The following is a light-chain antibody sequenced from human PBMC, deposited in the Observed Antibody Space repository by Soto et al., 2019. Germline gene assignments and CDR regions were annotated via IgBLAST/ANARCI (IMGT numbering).Light chain of an antibody. CDR3: QQYHTYPLT. J-gene: IGKJ4*01. CDR1: QSISTW. V-gene: IGKV1-5*03. CDR2: KAS. Sequence: DIQMTQSPSTLSASVGDRVTTTCRASQSISTWLAWYQQKPGKAPKLLIYKASSLEGGVPSRFSGSGSGTEFNITVSSLRPDDFATYYCQQYHTYPLTFGGGTTVEIK.